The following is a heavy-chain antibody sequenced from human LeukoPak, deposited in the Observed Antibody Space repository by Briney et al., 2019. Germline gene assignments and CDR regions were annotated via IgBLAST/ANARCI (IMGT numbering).Heavy chain of an antibody. CDR3: ASTLKFGLVIAAAGPMDV. D-gene: IGHD6-13*01. J-gene: IGHJ6*02. V-gene: IGHV4-39*01. Sequence: SETLSLTCTVSGGSISSSSYYWGRIRQPPGKGLEWIGSIYYSGSTYYNPSLKSRVTISVDTSKNQFSLKLSSVTAADTAVYYCASTLKFGLVIAAAGPMDVWGQGTTVTVSS. CDR1: GGSISSSSYY. CDR2: IYYSGST.